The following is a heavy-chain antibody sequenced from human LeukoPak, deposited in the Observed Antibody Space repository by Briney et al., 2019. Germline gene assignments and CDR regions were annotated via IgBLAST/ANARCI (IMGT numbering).Heavy chain of an antibody. D-gene: IGHD6-13*01. CDR1: GFTFSSYS. J-gene: IGHJ6*02. Sequence: PGGSLRLSCAASGFTFSSYSMNWVRQAPGKGLEWVSSISSSSSYIYYADSVKGRFTISRDNAENSLFLQMNSLRAEDTAVYYCARGSGPADSSSWYRYYYYYGMDVWGQGTTVTVSS. CDR3: ARGSGPADSSSWYRYYYYYGMDV. V-gene: IGHV3-21*01. CDR2: ISSSSSYI.